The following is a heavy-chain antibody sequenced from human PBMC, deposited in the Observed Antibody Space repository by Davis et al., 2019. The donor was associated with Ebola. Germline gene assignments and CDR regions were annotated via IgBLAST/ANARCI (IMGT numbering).Heavy chain of an antibody. V-gene: IGHV4-39*01. CDR2: IYYSGST. Sequence: MPGGSLRLFCTVSGGSISSSSYYWGWIRQPPGKGLEWIGSIYYSGSTYYNASLKRRVTISVDTSMNQFSLKLSSVTAADTSVYFCARQTNSGSYYRGPFDYWGQGTLVTVSS. CDR1: GGSISSSSYY. D-gene: IGHD1-26*01. CDR3: ARQTNSGSYYRGPFDY. J-gene: IGHJ4*02.